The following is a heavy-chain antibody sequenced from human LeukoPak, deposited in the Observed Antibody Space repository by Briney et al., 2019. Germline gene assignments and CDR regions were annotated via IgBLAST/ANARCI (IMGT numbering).Heavy chain of an antibody. J-gene: IGHJ6*03. Sequence: SETLSLTCTVSGGSISSYYWSWIRQPPGKGLEWIGYIYYSGSTNYNPSLKSRVTISVDTSKNQFSLKLSSVTAADTAVYYCARLGISATQYYYYYMDVWGKGTTVTISS. D-gene: IGHD2-15*01. CDR2: IYYSGST. CDR3: ARLGISATQYYYYYMDV. CDR1: GGSISSYY. V-gene: IGHV4-59*01.